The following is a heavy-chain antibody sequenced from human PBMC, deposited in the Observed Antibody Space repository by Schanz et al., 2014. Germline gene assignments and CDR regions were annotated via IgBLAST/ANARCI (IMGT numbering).Heavy chain of an antibody. CDR2: INPTGGST. CDR1: GYTFISYF. Sequence: QVQLVQSGAEVKKPGASVKVSCKASGYTFISYFIHWVRQAPGEGLEWMGIINPTGGSTSYAQRVHAGNGRTSNTSDNADYMVQSSLRTEEAEVYYCARAAYGGYTSTPLRYWGQGTLVTVSS. J-gene: IGHJ4*02. V-gene: IGHV1-46*01. D-gene: IGHD1-26*01. CDR3: ARAAYGGYTSTPLRY.